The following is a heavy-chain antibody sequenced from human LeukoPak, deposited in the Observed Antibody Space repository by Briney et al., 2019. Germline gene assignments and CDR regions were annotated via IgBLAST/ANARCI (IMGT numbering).Heavy chain of an antibody. CDR1: GGSISSGGYY. CDR3: AREASGSYHNWFDP. J-gene: IGHJ5*02. Sequence: SETLSLTCTVSGGSISSGGYYWGWIRQPPGKGLEWIGSIYYSGSTYYNPPLKSRVTISVDTSKNQFSLKLSSVTAADTAVYYCAREASGSYHNWFDPWGQGTLVTVSS. CDR2: IYYSGST. V-gene: IGHV4-39*07. D-gene: IGHD3-10*01.